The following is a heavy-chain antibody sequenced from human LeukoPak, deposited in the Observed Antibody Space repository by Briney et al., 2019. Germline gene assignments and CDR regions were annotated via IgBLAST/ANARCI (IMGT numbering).Heavy chain of an antibody. J-gene: IGHJ2*01. CDR1: GDSFNLYY. V-gene: IGHV4-59*01. CDR2: IHHSGST. CDR3: ARDRRIDWFFDV. Sequence: KPSETLSLICTVSGDSFNLYYWSWIRQPPGGELEWIGYIHHSGSTKYNPSLQSRVTISVDTSKNHFSLDVRSVTAADTAVYFCARDRRIDWFFDVWGRGALVTVSS. D-gene: IGHD2-15*01.